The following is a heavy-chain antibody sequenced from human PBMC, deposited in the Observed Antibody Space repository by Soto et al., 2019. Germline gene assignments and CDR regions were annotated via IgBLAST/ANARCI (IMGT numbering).Heavy chain of an antibody. CDR1: GFTFSSYA. CDR2: ISGSGGST. V-gene: IGHV3-23*01. D-gene: IGHD5-18*01. J-gene: IGHJ4*02. CDR3: AKDLLGDSYGSHGDY. Sequence: GGSLSLSCAASGFTFSSYAMSWVRQAPGKGLEWVSAISGSGGSTYYADSVKGRFTISRDNSKNTLYLQMNSLRAEDTAVYYCAKDLLGDSYGSHGDYWGQGTLVTVSS.